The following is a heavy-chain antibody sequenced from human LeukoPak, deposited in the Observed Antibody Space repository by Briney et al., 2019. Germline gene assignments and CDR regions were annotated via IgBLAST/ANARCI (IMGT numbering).Heavy chain of an antibody. V-gene: IGHV3-43*02. CDR2: VTGDRGGT. CDR1: GFTFDYYA. D-gene: IGHD2-8*01. CDR3: AKDRDTTGFDH. J-gene: IGHJ4*02. Sequence: GGSLRLSCAASGFTFDYYAMHWVRRAPGTGLEWVSFVTGDRGGTYYADSVRGRFTISRDNSENSLYLQMNNLRIEDTDLYYCAKDRDTTGFDHWGQGTLVTVSS.